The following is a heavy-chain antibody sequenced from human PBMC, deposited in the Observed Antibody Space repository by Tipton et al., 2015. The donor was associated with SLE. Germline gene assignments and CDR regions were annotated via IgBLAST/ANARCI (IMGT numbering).Heavy chain of an antibody. V-gene: IGHV3-21*03. D-gene: IGHD3-16*01. CDR1: GFTFSSYS. CDR3: ARVWARSGYFDL. J-gene: IGHJ2*01. CDR2: VSSSSSYI. Sequence: SLRLSCAASGFTFSSYSMNWVRQAPGKGLEWVASVSSSSSYIYYADSVKGRFTISRDNAKNSLYLQRNSLRAEVTAVYYCARVWARSGYFDLWGRGTLVTVSS.